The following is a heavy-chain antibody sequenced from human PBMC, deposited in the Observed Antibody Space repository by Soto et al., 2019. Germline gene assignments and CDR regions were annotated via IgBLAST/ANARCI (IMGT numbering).Heavy chain of an antibody. CDR2: IYYSGST. Sequence: SETLSLTCTVSGGSISSYYWSWIRQPPGKGLEWIGYIYYSGSTNYNPSLKSRVTISVDTSKNQFSLKLSSVTAADTAVYYCARHNYGSGSTYFDYWGQGTLVTVSP. CDR1: GGSISSYY. J-gene: IGHJ4*02. V-gene: IGHV4-59*08. CDR3: ARHNYGSGSTYFDY. D-gene: IGHD3-10*01.